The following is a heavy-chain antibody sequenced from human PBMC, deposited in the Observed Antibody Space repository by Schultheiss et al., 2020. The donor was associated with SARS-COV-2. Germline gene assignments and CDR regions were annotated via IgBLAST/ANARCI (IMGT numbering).Heavy chain of an antibody. CDR2: INHSGST. Sequence: SQTLSLTCAVYGGSFSGYYWSWIRQPPGKGLEWIGEINHSGSTNYNPSLKSRVTISVDTSKNQFSLKLSSVTAADTAVYYCARHGSYYYDSSGPYGGFDYWGQGTLVTVSS. CDR1: GGSFSGYY. D-gene: IGHD3-22*01. CDR3: ARHGSYYYDSSGPYGGFDY. J-gene: IGHJ4*02. V-gene: IGHV4-34*01.